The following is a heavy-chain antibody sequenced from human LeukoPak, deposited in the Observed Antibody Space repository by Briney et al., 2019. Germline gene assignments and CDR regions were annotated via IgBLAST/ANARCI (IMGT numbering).Heavy chain of an antibody. CDR1: GGTFSSYA. V-gene: IGHV1-69*06. J-gene: IGHJ4*02. CDR2: IIPIFGTA. Sequence: SVKVSCKASGGTFSSYAISWVRQAPGQGLEWMGGIIPIFGTANYAQKFQGRVTITADKSTSTAYMELSSLRSEDTAVYYCARGVGYDYVWGSYRPYFDYWGQGTLVTVSS. D-gene: IGHD3-16*02. CDR3: ARGVGYDYVWGSYRPYFDY.